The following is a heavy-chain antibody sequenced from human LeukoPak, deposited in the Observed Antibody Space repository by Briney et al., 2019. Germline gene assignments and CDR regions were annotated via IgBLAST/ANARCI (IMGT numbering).Heavy chain of an antibody. Sequence: SETLSLTCTVSGGSITSNTFYWGWVRQPAGKGLEWIGHIYTSGSTTYNPSLNSRVDISLDMSKNQFSLKLSSVTAADTATYYCARKGSGSTFWYFDLWGRGTLVTVSS. D-gene: IGHD3-10*01. J-gene: IGHJ2*01. CDR2: IYTSGST. CDR3: ARKGSGSTFWYFDL. CDR1: GGSITSNTFY. V-gene: IGHV4-61*09.